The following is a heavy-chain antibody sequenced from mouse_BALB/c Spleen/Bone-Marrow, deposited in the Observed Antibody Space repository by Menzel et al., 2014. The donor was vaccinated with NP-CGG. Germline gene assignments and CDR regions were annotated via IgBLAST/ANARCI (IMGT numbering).Heavy chain of an antibody. D-gene: IGHD2-3*01. CDR1: GFNIKDTY. CDR3: ANDWFAY. J-gene: IGHJ3*01. Sequence: VQLQQSGAELVKPGASVKLSCTASGFNIKDTYMHWVKQRPEQGLEWIGRIDPVNGNTKYDPKFQGKATITADTSSNTAHLHLSSLTSEDTAVYYCANDWFAYWGQGTLVTVSA. V-gene: IGHV14-3*02. CDR2: IDPVNGNT.